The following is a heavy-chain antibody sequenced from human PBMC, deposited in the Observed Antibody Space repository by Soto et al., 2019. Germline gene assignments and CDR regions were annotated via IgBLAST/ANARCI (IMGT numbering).Heavy chain of an antibody. Sequence: GGSLRLSWAASGFTFSSYAMNWVRQAPGKGLEWVSSVSANGRNTYYADSVKGRFTVSRDKSKNALFLQLDSLRVEDTAIYYCAKDLSSLGWLALGAPFDSWGPGTLVTVSS. CDR3: AKDLSSLGWLALGAPFDS. CDR1: GFTFSSYA. D-gene: IGHD3-22*01. CDR2: VSANGRNT. V-gene: IGHV3-23*01. J-gene: IGHJ4*02.